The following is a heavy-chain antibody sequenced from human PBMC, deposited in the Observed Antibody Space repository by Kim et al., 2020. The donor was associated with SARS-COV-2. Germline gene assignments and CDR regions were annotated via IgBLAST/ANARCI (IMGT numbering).Heavy chain of an antibody. CDR2: IIPIFGTA. CDR3: ARDYYDSSGFVAFDY. CDR1: GGTFSSYA. D-gene: IGHD3-22*01. V-gene: IGHV1-69*13. J-gene: IGHJ4*02. Sequence: SVKVSCKASGGTFSSYAISWVRQAPGQGLEWMGGIIPIFGTANYAQKFQGRVTITADESTSTAYMELSSLRSEDTAVYYCARDYYDSSGFVAFDYWGQGTLVTVSS.